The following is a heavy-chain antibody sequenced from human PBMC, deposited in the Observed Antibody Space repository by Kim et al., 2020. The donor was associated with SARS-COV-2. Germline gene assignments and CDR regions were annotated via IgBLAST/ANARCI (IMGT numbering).Heavy chain of an antibody. J-gene: IGHJ4*02. Sequence: GGSLRLSCAASGFTFSSHWMVWVRQAPGKGLVWVSRIHPDGRSTTYADSVKGRFTISRDNAKNTLYLQMNSLRVEDTAVYYCARNPYSYGLDYWGQGTL. D-gene: IGHD5-18*01. CDR1: GFTFSSHW. CDR2: IHPDGRST. V-gene: IGHV3-74*01. CDR3: ARNPYSYGLDY.